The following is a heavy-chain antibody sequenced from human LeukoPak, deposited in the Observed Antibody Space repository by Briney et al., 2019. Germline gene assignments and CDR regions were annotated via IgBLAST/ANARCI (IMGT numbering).Heavy chain of an antibody. CDR3: ARIPYSSSWYLRFDP. J-gene: IGHJ5*02. D-gene: IGHD6-13*01. V-gene: IGHV3-21*01. Sequence: PGGSLRLSCAASGFTFSSYSMNWVRQAPGKGLEWVSSISSSSSYIYYADSVKGRFTISRDNAKNSLYLQMNSLRAEDTAVYYCARIPYSSSWYLRFDPWGQGTLVTVSS. CDR1: GFTFSSYS. CDR2: ISSSSSYI.